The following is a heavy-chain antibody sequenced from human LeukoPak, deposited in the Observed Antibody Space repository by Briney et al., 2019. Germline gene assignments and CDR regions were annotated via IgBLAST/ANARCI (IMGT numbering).Heavy chain of an antibody. CDR3: ASRQGGYTGHYYFDS. V-gene: IGHV4-39*07. D-gene: IGHD5-12*01. Sequence: SETLSLACTVSGASIRSNTHYWAWIRQTPGKGLEYIGVIYYSGSPYYNPSLTSRVVLSVDPSKNQFSLQLGSVTAADAAVYYCASRQGGYTGHYYFDSWGQGSLVAVSS. CDR1: GASIRSNTHY. J-gene: IGHJ4*02. CDR2: IYYSGSP.